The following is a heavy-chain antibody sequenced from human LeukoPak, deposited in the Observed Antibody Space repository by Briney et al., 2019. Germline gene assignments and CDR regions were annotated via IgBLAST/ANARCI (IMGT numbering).Heavy chain of an antibody. Sequence: SETLSLTCIVSGGSIRTYSWNWIRQSPGKGLEWIGYFSHSGTTSYRSSLESRVSISVDTSKNHLSLKLASVTAADTAVYFCARWDDSAWAFGSWGPGTLVTVSS. V-gene: IGHV4-59*08. CDR2: FSHSGTT. CDR3: ARWDDSAWAFGS. D-gene: IGHD6-19*01. J-gene: IGHJ4*02. CDR1: GGSIRTYS.